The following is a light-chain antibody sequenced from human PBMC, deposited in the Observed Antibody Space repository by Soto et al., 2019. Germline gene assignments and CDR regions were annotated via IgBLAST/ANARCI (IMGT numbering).Light chain of an antibody. J-gene: IGKJ1*01. CDR2: GAS. CDR1: QSVSSNY. Sequence: EIVLTQSPGTLSLSPGERATLSCRASQSVSSNYLAWYQQKSGQAPSLLIYGASSRATGIPDRFSGSGSGTDFTLTISRLEPEDFAVYYCQQYGSLPRTFGQGTKVEIK. V-gene: IGKV3-20*01. CDR3: QQYGSLPRT.